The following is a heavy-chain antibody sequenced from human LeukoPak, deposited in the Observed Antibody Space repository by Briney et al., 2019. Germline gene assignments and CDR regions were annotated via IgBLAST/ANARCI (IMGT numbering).Heavy chain of an antibody. J-gene: IGHJ4*02. Sequence: PGGSLRLSCAASGFTFSSYAMSWVRQAPGKGLEWVSAISGSGGSTYYADSVKGRFTISRDNSKNTLYLQMNSLRAEDTAVYYCAKLLTPEDYSNPFDYWGQGTLVTVSS. CDR1: GFTFSSYA. V-gene: IGHV3-23*01. D-gene: IGHD4-11*01. CDR3: AKLLTPEDYSNPFDY. CDR2: ISGSGGST.